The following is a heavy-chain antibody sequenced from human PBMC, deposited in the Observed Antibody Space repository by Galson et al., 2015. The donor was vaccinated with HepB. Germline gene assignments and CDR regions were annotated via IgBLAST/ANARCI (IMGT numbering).Heavy chain of an antibody. CDR1: GFTVYNNY. Sequence: SLRLSCAVSGFTVYNNYMSWVRQAPGKGLEWVSSISSTINIFYADSVKGRFTISRDNAKNSLFLQMSSLRVEDTAVYYCARSFGTSDYWEAYWGQGTLVTVSS. CDR2: ISSTINI. D-gene: IGHD3-22*01. V-gene: IGHV3-69-1*01. CDR3: ARSFGTSDYWEAY. J-gene: IGHJ4*02.